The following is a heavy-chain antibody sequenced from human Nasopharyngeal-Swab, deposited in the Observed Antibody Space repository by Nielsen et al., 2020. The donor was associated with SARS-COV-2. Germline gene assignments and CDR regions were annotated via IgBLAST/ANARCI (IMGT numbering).Heavy chain of an antibody. D-gene: IGHD2-15*01. Sequence: GESLKISCAASGFTFDEYTMHWVRQAPGKGLEWVSLISWDGGSTYYADSVKGRFTISRDNSKNSLYLQMNSLRTEDTALYYCAMIGGSVIDYWGQGTLVTVSS. CDR3: AMIGGSVIDY. J-gene: IGHJ4*02. CDR2: ISWDGGST. V-gene: IGHV3-43*01. CDR1: GFTFDEYT.